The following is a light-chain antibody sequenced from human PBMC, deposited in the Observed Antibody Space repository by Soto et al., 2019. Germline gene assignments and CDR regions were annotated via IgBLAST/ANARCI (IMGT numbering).Light chain of an antibody. Sequence: EIMMTQSPATLSVSPGESATLSCRASQRVYSNLAWYQQRPGQAPRLLIYGASTRATGVPARFSGRGSGTDFTLTISSLQPEDFATYYCLQDYNYPWTFGQGTKV. CDR1: QRVYSN. CDR2: GAS. CDR3: LQDYNYPWT. V-gene: IGKV3-15*01. J-gene: IGKJ1*01.